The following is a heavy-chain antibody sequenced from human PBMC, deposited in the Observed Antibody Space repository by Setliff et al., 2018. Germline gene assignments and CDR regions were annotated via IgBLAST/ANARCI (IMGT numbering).Heavy chain of an antibody. CDR2: TYYNGTA. D-gene: IGHD5-12*01. CDR3: ARGGYDGYAVFDD. Sequence: SETLSLTCSVSGGSISGSYYYWVWMRQPPGKRLEWIGSTYYNGTAYYNPSLQSRGTISVGTSKNKFSLSLSSVTAADTAVYYCARGGYDGYAVFDDWGQGALVTVSS. CDR1: GGSISGSYYY. J-gene: IGHJ4*02. V-gene: IGHV4-39*07.